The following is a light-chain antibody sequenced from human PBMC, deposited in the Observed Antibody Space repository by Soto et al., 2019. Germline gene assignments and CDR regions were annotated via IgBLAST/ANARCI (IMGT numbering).Light chain of an antibody. J-gene: IGKJ5*01. CDR3: QQFKSYVS. Sequence: IQLTQSPSSLSASVGERVTITCRASQGISSFLAWYQQEPGKAPKLLISGATTLQSGVPSRFSGSGSGTNFTLTIISLQPEDFATYYCQQFKSYVSFGQGTRLEIK. CDR1: QGISSF. CDR2: GAT. V-gene: IGKV1-9*01.